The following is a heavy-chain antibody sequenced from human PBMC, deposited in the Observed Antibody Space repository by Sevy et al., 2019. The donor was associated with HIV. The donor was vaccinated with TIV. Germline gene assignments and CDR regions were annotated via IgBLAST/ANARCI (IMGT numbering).Heavy chain of an antibody. CDR2: IHPADSDT. D-gene: IGHD3-9*01. J-gene: IGHJ4*02. V-gene: IGHV5-51*01. Sequence: GESLKISCKISGYTFTNYWIAWVRLMPGRGLEWMGVIHPADSDTRYSPSFQGHVTISADQSSSTTYLQWSSLEASDSSMYYWTRHRAFTGDILTGYLDYWGQGPLVTVSS. CDR1: GYTFTNYW. CDR3: TRHRAFTGDILTGYLDY.